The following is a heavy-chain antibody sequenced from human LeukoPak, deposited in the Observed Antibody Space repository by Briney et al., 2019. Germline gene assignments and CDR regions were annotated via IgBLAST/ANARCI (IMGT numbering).Heavy chain of an antibody. V-gene: IGHV4-39*01. CDR2: IYYSGST. Sequence: PSETLSLTCAVSGGSFSSYNWGWIRQPPGKGLDWIGTIYYSGSTYYNPSLKSRVTISADTSKNQFSLKLSSVTAADTAVYYCGSGYCSNTTCSRQDYYYYMDVWGKGTTVTVSS. CDR1: GGSFSSYN. CDR3: GSGYCSNTTCSRQDYYYYMDV. J-gene: IGHJ6*03. D-gene: IGHD2-2*01.